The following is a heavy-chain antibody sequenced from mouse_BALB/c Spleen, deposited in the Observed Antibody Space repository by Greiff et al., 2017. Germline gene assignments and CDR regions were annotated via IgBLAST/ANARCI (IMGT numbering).Heavy chain of an antibody. CDR1: GFTFSSYA. D-gene: IGHD2-1*01. CDR2: ISSGGSYT. J-gene: IGHJ4*01. CDR3: ARQDDGNYYAMDY. V-gene: IGHV5-9-3*01. Sequence: EVQVVESGGGLVKPGGSLKLSCAASGFTFSSYAMSWVRQTPEKRLEWVATISSGGSYTYYPDSVKGRFTLSRDNAKNTLYLQMSSLRSEDTAMYYCARQDDGNYYAMDYWGQGTSVTVSS.